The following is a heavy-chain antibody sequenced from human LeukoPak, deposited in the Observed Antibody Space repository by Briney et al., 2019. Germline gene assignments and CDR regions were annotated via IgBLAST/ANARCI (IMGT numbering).Heavy chain of an antibody. CDR1: GFTFGNYW. J-gene: IGHJ4*02. V-gene: IGHV3-7*01. CDR2: IKQDGSEK. D-gene: IGHD1-26*01. Sequence: GGSLRLSCAASGFTFGNYWMRWVRQAPGKGLECVASIKQDGSEKYYVDSVKGRFIISRDNAKNSLYLQMNSLRAEDTALYYCARDVGPSDYWGQGTLVTVSS. CDR3: ARDVGPSDY.